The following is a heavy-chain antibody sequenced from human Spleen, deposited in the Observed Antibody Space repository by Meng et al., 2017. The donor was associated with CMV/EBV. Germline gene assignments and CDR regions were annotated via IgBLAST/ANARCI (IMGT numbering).Heavy chain of an antibody. J-gene: IGHJ6*02. CDR3: ARHGYDNPKYYGMDV. V-gene: IGHV3-48*04. Sequence: GGSLRLSCVASGFIFSSYSMTWVRQAPGKGLEWISHISSRSTTIYYADSVKGRFTISRDNAKNSLYLQMNSLRAEDTATYYCARHGYDNPKYYGMDVWGQGTTVTVSS. D-gene: IGHD3-22*01. CDR2: ISSRSTTI. CDR1: GFIFSSYS.